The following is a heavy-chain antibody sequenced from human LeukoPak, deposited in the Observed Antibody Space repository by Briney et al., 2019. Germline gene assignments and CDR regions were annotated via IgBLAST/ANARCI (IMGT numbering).Heavy chain of an antibody. J-gene: IGHJ4*02. CDR3: ARYYRGYFDS. D-gene: IGHD3-16*02. CDR1: GDSVSSNSAT. CDR2: TYYRSKWSS. V-gene: IGHV6-1*01. Sequence: SQTLSLTCAISGDSVSSNSATWNWIRQSPSRGLEWLGRTYYRSKWSSDYAVSVKGRITINPDTTKNQFSLQLNSVTPDDTAVYYCARYYRGYFDSWGQETLVTVSS.